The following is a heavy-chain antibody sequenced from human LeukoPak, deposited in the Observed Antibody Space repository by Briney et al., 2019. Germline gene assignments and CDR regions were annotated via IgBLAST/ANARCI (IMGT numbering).Heavy chain of an antibody. Sequence: PSETLSLTCTVSGGSISSGGYYWSWIRQHPGQGLAWIGYIYYSGSTYYNPSLKSRVTVSVDTSKNQFSLKLSSVTAADTAVYYCAREGYCGGDCYIDYWGQGTLVTVSS. CDR1: GGSISSGGYY. V-gene: IGHV4-31*03. D-gene: IGHD2-21*02. CDR3: AREGYCGGDCYIDY. J-gene: IGHJ4*02. CDR2: IYYSGST.